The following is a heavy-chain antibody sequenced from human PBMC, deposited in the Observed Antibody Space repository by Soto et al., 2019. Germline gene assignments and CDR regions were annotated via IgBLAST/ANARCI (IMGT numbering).Heavy chain of an antibody. J-gene: IGHJ4*02. Sequence: VQLVQSGAEVKKPGASVKLSCKAPADTFTSYYIHWVRQAPGHGLEWMGIINPNGGSTRFAQTFQGRITMTRDTSTSTVYMELRSLRSEDTAVYYCVRDELDCTRGVCYTAYYFAYWGQGTLVTVSS. V-gene: IGHV1-46*01. CDR3: VRDELDCTRGVCYTAYYFAY. CDR2: INPNGGST. CDR1: ADTFTSYY. D-gene: IGHD2-8*01.